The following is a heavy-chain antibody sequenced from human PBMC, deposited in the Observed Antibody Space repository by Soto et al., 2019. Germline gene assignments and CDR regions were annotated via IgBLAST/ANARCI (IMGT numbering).Heavy chain of an antibody. D-gene: IGHD1-26*01. Sequence: SETLSLTCTVSGGSISSGDYYWSWIRQPPGKGLEWIGSIYYSGSTYYNPSLKSRVTISVDTSKNQFSLKLTSVTATDTAVYYCARREWELPPYAFDMWGQGTMVTVSS. CDR3: ARREWELPPYAFDM. CDR2: IYYSGST. J-gene: IGHJ3*02. V-gene: IGHV4-39*01. CDR1: GGSISSGDYY.